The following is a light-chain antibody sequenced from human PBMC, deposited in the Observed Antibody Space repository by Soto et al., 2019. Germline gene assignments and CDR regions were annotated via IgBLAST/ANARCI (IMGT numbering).Light chain of an antibody. CDR3: QSYDSSLSGWV. V-gene: IGLV1-40*01. CDR2: GNI. CDR1: SSTIGGGYD. Sequence: QAVVTQPPSVSGAPGQRVTISCTGSSSTIGGGYDVHWYQQLPGTAPKLLVYGNINRPSRVPDRFSGSKSDTSASLAITGLQAEDEADYYCQSYDSSLSGWVFGGGTKLTVL. J-gene: IGLJ3*02.